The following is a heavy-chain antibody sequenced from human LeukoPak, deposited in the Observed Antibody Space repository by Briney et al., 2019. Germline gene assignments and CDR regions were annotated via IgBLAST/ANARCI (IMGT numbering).Heavy chain of an antibody. V-gene: IGHV4-39*01. D-gene: IGHD5-12*01. CDR2: IFYSGST. CDR1: GGSISSSSFY. Sequence: PSETLSLTCTVSGGSISSSSFYWDWIRQPPGKGLEWIGTIFYSGSTHYNPSLKSRITISVDTSKNQFSLKLSSVTAADTAAYYCARHSRSGYSDYESAFDIWGQGTMVIVSS. J-gene: IGHJ3*02. CDR3: ARHSRSGYSDYESAFDI.